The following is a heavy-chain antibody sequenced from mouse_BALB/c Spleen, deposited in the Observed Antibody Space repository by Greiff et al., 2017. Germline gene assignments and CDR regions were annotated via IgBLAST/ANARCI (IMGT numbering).Heavy chain of an antibody. J-gene: IGHJ1*01. CDR2: ISYSGST. CDR1: GHSTSSYYP. Sequence: EVQLQESGPGLVKPSQSLSFTSTVTGHSTSSYYPSYWIPQFPGNKLEWMGHISYSGSTSYTPPLKSRISITRDTSKNQFYLQLNSVTTEDTATYDCALWLRRWYCEVGDAGTADTVS. CDR3: ALWLRRWYCEV. D-gene: IGHD2-2*01. V-gene: IGHV3-2*02.